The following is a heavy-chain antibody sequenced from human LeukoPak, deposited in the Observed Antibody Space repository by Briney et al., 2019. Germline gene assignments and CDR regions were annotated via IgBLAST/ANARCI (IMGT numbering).Heavy chain of an antibody. Sequence: GGSLRLSCAASGFTFSSYSMNWVRQAPGKGLEWISYISSYSGSTIYYADSVKSRFTISRDNAKNALYLQMNSLRYEDTAVYHCARGLAPWGQGTLVTVSS. CDR1: GFTFSSYS. CDR2: ISSYSGSTI. CDR3: ARGLAP. J-gene: IGHJ5*02. V-gene: IGHV3-48*02.